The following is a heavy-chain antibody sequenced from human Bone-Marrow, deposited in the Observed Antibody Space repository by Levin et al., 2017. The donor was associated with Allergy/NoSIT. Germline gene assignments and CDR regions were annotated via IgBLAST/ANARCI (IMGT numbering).Heavy chain of an antibody. CDR2: IDKSGTST. J-gene: IGHJ4*02. Sequence: GGSLRLSCATSGFIFSNFEMNWVRQAPGKGLEWVSYIDKSGTSTHYADSVKGRFTISRDNGENSLYLQMNSLRAEDTAVYFCARDPHTGYRVDYWGQGTLVTVSS. CDR3: ARDPHTGYRVDY. V-gene: IGHV3-48*03. D-gene: IGHD6-13*01. CDR1: GFIFSNFE.